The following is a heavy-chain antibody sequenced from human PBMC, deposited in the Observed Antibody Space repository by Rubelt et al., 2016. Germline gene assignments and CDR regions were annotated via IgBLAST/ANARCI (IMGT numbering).Heavy chain of an antibody. J-gene: IGHJ4*02. Sequence: ESGPALVKPTQTLTLTCTFSGFSLSTSGMCVSWIRQPPGKGLEWIGEINLSGSTNYNPSLKGRGTSPVGKAKIELSLKRSSVTAADTAVDYCASPNSEHDYWGQGTLVTVSS. V-gene: IGHV4-4*02. CDR1: GFSLSTSGM. CDR3: ASPNSEHDY. D-gene: IGHD4-23*01. CDR2: INLSGST.